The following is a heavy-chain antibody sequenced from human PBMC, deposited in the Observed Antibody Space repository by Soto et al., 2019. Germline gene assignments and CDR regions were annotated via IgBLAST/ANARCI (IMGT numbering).Heavy chain of an antibody. CDR2: INWNGGST. Sequence: GGSLRLSCAASGFTFGDYGMSWVRQAPGKGLEWVSGINWNGGSTGYADSVKGRFTISRDNAKNSLYLQMNSLRAEDAALYYCARVKDVVPAANYYYMDVWGKGTTVTVSS. J-gene: IGHJ6*03. V-gene: IGHV3-20*04. CDR3: ARVKDVVPAANYYYMDV. D-gene: IGHD2-2*01. CDR1: GFTFGDYG.